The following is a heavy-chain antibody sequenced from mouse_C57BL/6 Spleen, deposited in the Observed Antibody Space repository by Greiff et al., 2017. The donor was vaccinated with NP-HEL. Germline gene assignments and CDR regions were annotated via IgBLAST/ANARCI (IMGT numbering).Heavy chain of an antibody. Sequence: EVQRVESGGGLVQPGGSLKLSCAASGFTFSDYYMYWVRQTPEKRLEWVAYISNGGGSTYYPDTVKGRFTISRDNAKNTLYLQMSRLKSEDTAMYYCARLYDYDDAMDYWGQGTSVTVSS. CDR2: ISNGGGST. J-gene: IGHJ4*01. CDR3: ARLYDYDDAMDY. CDR1: GFTFSDYY. V-gene: IGHV5-12*01. D-gene: IGHD2-4*01.